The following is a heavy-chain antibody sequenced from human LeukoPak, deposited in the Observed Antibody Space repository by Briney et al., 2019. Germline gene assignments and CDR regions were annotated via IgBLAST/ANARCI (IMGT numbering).Heavy chain of an antibody. CDR3: ARDFEYSSSSSYYFDY. CDR2: ISSSSSYI. D-gene: IGHD6-6*01. Sequence: GGSLRLSCAASGFTFGSYSMNWVRQAPGKGLEWVSSISSSSSYIYYADSVKGRFTISRDNAKNSLYLQMNSLRAEDTAVYYCARDFEYSSSSSYYFDYWGQGTLVTVSS. V-gene: IGHV3-21*01. CDR1: GFTFGSYS. J-gene: IGHJ4*02.